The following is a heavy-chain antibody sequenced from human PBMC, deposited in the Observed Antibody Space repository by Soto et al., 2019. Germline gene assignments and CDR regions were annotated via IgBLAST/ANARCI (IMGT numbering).Heavy chain of an antibody. D-gene: IGHD5-18*01. CDR1: GGSLSGIY. J-gene: IGHJ6*02. CDR3: AKGPGYSFGYSVYYYYYGMDV. V-gene: IGHV4-34*01. CDR2: VNHSGST. Sequence: QVQLQQWGAGLLKPSETLSLTCVVYGGSLSGIYWTWVRQPPGKGLEWIGEVNHSGSTNYSPSLESRITISLDTSNNQFSLNLSSVTAADTAVYYCAKGPGYSFGYSVYYYYYGMDVWGQGTTVTVSS.